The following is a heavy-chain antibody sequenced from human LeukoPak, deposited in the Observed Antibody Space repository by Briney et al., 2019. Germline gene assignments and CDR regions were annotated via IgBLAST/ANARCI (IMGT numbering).Heavy chain of an antibody. J-gene: IGHJ5*02. V-gene: IGHV3-23*01. CDR1: GCTFSSYA. CDR2: ISGSGGST. CDR3: AKDYDYGGVNWFDP. Sequence: GGSLRLSCAASGCTFSSYAMSWVRQAPAKGLEWVSGISGSGGSTYYADSVKGRFTISRDNSKNTLYLQMNSLRAEDTAGYYCAKDYDYGGVNWFDPWGQGTLVIVSS. D-gene: IGHD4-23*01.